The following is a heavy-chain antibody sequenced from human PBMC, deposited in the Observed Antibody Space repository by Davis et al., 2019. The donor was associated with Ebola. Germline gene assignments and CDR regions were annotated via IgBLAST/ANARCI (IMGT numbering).Heavy chain of an antibody. V-gene: IGHV4-39*07. Sequence: SETLSLTCTVSGGSISSSSYYWGWIRQPPGKGLEWIGSIYYSGSTYYNPSLKSRVTISVDTSKNQFSLKLSSVTAADTAVYYCARDRRIQLWYYGMDVWGQGTTVTVSS. J-gene: IGHJ6*02. CDR1: GGSISSSSYY. CDR3: ARDRRIQLWYYGMDV. CDR2: IYYSGST. D-gene: IGHD5-18*01.